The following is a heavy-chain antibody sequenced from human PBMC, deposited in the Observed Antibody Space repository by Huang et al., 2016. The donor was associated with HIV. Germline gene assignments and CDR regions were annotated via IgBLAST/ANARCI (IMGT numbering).Heavy chain of an antibody. D-gene: IGHD3-10*01. V-gene: IGHV1-2*06. Sequence: QVQLVQSGAEVKRPGASVKVSCKASGYSFTGHFIHWVRQAPGQGLEWRGRFYPARGAINWASMCQGRVSITRDKSIGTAYMELSGLRSDDTAVFFCAREAWASGVAHYFDYWGPGTLVTVSS. CDR1: GYSFTGHF. CDR3: AREAWASGVAHYFDY. CDR2: FYPARGAI. J-gene: IGHJ4*02.